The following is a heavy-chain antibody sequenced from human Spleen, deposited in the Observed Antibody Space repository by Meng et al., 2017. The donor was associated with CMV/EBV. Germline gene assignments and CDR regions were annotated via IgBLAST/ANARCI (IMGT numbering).Heavy chain of an antibody. CDR1: GFTFSTYA. Sequence: GGSLRLSCAASGFTFSTYAMSWVRQAPGKGLEWVSSISGSGGSTYYADSVKGRFTISRDNSKNTLYLQMNSLRAEDTAVYYCARSSGYYSWYFDYWGQGTLVTVSS. CDR2: ISGSGGST. J-gene: IGHJ4*02. V-gene: IGHV3-23*01. CDR3: ARSSGYYSWYFDY. D-gene: IGHD3-22*01.